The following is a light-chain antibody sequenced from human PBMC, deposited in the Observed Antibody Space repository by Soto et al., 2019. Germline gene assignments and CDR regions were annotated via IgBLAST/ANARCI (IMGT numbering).Light chain of an antibody. CDR3: QQYGSSPEWT. CDR1: QSVSSTY. V-gene: IGKV3-20*01. Sequence: EIVLTQSPGTLSLSPGEGATLSCRASQSVSSTYLAWYQQKPGQAPRLVIYGATSRATGIPDRFSGSGSGTDFTLTISRLEPEDFAVYYCQQYGSSPEWTFGQGTKVEIK. J-gene: IGKJ1*01. CDR2: GAT.